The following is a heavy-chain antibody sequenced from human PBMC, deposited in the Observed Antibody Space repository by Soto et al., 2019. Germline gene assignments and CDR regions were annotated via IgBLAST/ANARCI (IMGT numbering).Heavy chain of an antibody. V-gene: IGHV1-8*01. CDR2: MNAKSGDT. CDR1: GYTSSDLE. D-gene: IGHD3-16*01. J-gene: IGHJ6*02. Sequence: QAHLDQSGAEVKRHGASGKVSCKASGYTSSDLEINWLRQASGQGPEWMGWMNAKSGDTFFAQRFQGKFNMTWDTSLSTAYMEVGSLTSDDTAMYYCARGNPFNYAGFDVWGQGTTVAVSS. CDR3: ARGNPFNYAGFDV.